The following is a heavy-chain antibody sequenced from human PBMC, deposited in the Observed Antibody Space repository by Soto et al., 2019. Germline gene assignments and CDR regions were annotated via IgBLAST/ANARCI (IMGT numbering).Heavy chain of an antibody. CDR3: ARGGWTTDYSPFVYY. CDR2: IYLDDDK. D-gene: IGHD3-10*01. Sequence: QITLKESGPTLVRPTQTLTLTCTLSGFSLSSSGVGVGGIRRPPGKALEGLALIYLDDDKRYCPSLKSRPTITKDTSKNQVVLTLTELDTVDTATYYGARGGWTTDYSPFVYYLGQGTLVTVSS. CDR1: GFSLSSSGVG. V-gene: IGHV2-5*02. J-gene: IGHJ4*02.